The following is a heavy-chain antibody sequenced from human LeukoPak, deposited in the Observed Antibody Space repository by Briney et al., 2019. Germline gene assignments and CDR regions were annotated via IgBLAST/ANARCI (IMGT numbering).Heavy chain of an antibody. CDR3: AIVEDIVVVPAAATFDY. V-gene: IGHV3-21*01. D-gene: IGHD2-2*01. CDR1: GFTFSSYS. CDR2: ISSSSSYI. Sequence: PGGSLRLSCAASGFTFSSYSMNWVRQAPGKGLEWVSSISSSSSYIYYADSVKGRFTISRDNSKNTLYLQMNSLRAEGTAVYYCAIVEDIVVVPAAATFDYWGQGTLVTASS. J-gene: IGHJ4*02.